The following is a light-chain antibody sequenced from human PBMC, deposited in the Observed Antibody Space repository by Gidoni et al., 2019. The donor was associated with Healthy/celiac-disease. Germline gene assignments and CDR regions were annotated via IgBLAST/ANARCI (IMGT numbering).Light chain of an antibody. CDR3: QQYGSPWT. CDR2: GAS. Sequence: EIVLTQSRGNLSLSPGERATLSCRASQSVSSSYLAWYQQKPGQAPRLLIYGASSRATGIPDRFSGSGSGTDFTLTISRLEPEDFAVYYCQQYGSPWTFGQGTKVEIK. V-gene: IGKV3-20*01. J-gene: IGKJ1*01. CDR1: QSVSSSY.